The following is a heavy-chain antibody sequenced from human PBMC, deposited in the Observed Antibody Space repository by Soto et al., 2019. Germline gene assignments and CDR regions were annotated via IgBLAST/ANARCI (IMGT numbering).Heavy chain of an antibody. Sequence: QVQLVQSGAEVKKPGASVKVSCKASGYTFTSYDINWVRQATGQGLEWMGWMNPNSGNTGYAQKFQGRVTMTRNTSXXXDXVELSSLRSEDTAVYYCARRGYSSSWYYYYYYGMDVWGQGTTVTVSS. CDR2: MNPNSGNT. V-gene: IGHV1-8*01. J-gene: IGHJ6*02. D-gene: IGHD6-13*01. CDR1: GYTFTSYD. CDR3: ARRGYSSSWYYYYYYGMDV.